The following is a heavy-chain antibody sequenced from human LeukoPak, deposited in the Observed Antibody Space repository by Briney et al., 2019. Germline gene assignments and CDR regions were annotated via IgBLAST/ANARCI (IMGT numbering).Heavy chain of an antibody. D-gene: IGHD3-3*01. V-gene: IGHV3-74*01. CDR3: ALYYDFWSGYDY. CDR2: IINYGSST. Sequence: GGSLRLSCAASGFTLSSYWKHWVRDARGKGRVGVSRIINYGSSTSYAASVNGRFTISRDNAKNTLYLQMNSLRAEDTAVYYCALYYDFWSGYDYWGQGTLVTVSS. J-gene: IGHJ4*02. CDR1: GFTLSSYW.